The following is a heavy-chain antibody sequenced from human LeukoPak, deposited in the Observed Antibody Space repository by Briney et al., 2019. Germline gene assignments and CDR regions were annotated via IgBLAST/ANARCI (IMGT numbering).Heavy chain of an antibody. V-gene: IGHV3-30*18. CDR3: AKDIQCTY. Sequence: PGGSLRLSCADSGFTFSSYGMHWVRQAPGKGLEWVAVISYDGSNKYYADSVKGRFTISRDNSKNTLCLQMNSLRAEDTAVYHCAKDIQCTYWGQGTLVTVSS. CDR2: ISYDGSNK. CDR1: GFTFSSYG. D-gene: IGHD2-21*01. J-gene: IGHJ4*02.